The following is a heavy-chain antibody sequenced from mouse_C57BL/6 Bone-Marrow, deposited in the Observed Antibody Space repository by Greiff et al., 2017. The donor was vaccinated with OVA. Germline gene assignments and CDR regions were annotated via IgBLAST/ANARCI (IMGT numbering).Heavy chain of an antibody. CDR1: GYTFTSYD. V-gene: IGHV1-85*01. D-gene: IGHD1-1*01. CDR3: AREGGYYYGSSLYFDY. Sequence: VQVVESGPELVKPGASVKLSCKASGYTFTSYDINWVKQRPGQGLEWIGWIYPRDGSTKYNEKFKGKVTLTVDTSSSTTYMELHSLTSEDSAVYFCAREGGYYYGSSLYFDYWGQGTTLTVSS. CDR2: IYPRDGST. J-gene: IGHJ2*01.